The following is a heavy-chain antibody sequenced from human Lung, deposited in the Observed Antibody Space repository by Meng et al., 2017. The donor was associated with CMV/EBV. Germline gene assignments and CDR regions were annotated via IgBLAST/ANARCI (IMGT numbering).Heavy chain of an antibody. CDR1: GSTFNRYA. V-gene: IGHV3-21*01. D-gene: IGHD3-16*01. Sequence: ESXKISCAGSGSTFNRYAMSWVRQAPGRGLEWVSSISSGGNYISYLASVRGRFTISRNNANNSLYLQMNGLRVEDTAVYYCARDFGTITTFECWGQGTVVTVSS. CDR2: ISSGGNYI. J-gene: IGHJ4*02. CDR3: ARDFGTITTFEC.